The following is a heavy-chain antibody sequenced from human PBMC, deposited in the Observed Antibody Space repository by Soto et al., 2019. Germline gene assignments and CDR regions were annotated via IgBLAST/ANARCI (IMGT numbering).Heavy chain of an antibody. CDR2: IWYDGSTI. V-gene: IGHV3-30*19. CDR1: GFTFSSYG. D-gene: IGHD3-10*01. Sequence: GGSLRLSCAASGFTFSSYGMHWVRQAPGKGLEWVAVIWYDGSTIYYADSVKGRFTISRDNAKNSLYLQMNSLRAEDTAVYYCARDQYYYGSGSYPYYYYGMDVWGQGTTVTVSS. CDR3: ARDQYYYGSGSYPYYYYGMDV. J-gene: IGHJ6*02.